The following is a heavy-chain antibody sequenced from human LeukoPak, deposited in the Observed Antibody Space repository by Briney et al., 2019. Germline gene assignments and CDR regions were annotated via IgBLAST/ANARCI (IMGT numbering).Heavy chain of an antibody. CDR2: IYTSGST. CDR1: GGSISSYY. Sequence: SETLSLTCTVSGGSISSYYWSWIRQPAGEGLEWIGRIYTSGSTNYNPSLKSRVTMSVDTSKKQFSLKLSSVTAADTAVYYCARAGHYYDSSAPTFGNWFDPWGQGTLVTVSS. CDR3: ARAGHYYDSSAPTFGNWFDP. V-gene: IGHV4-4*07. J-gene: IGHJ5*02. D-gene: IGHD3-22*01.